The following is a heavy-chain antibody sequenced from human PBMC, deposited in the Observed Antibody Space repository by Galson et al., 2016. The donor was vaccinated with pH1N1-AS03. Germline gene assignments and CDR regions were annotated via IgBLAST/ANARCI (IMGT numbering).Heavy chain of an antibody. CDR3: APGAASVTGSGALGY. J-gene: IGHJ4*02. Sequence: SLRIACAASGLSVTDYYMAWIRQAPGKGLECASYISWNRDFIQYAESVRGRFTISRDSAIHSVHLRLDNLRIEDTAVYYCAPGAASVTGSGALGYWGQGMLVAVSS. CDR2: ISWNRDFI. V-gene: IGHV3-11*04. CDR1: GLSVTDYY. D-gene: IGHD4-11*01.